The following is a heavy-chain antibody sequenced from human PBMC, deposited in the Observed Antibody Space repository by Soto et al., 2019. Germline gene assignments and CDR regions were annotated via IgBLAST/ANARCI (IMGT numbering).Heavy chain of an antibody. CDR3: ARDMRSRGWFDP. CDR1: GGSITIHY. V-gene: IGHV4-59*11. D-gene: IGHD2-2*01. J-gene: IGHJ5*02. CDR2: VYFRGTS. Sequence: SETLSGTCGVSGGSITIHYYRWIRQSPGKGLEWIGSVYFRGTSNYNPSLRSRATISLDDSKNQLSLELTSVTAEDSAVYYCARDMRSRGWFDPWGQGALATVS.